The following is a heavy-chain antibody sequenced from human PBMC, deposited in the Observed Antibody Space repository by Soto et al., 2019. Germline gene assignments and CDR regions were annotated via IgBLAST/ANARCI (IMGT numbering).Heavy chain of an antibody. J-gene: IGHJ5*02. CDR2: IWYDGSNK. V-gene: IGHV3-33*01. Sequence: GGSLRLSCAASGFTFSSYGMHWVRQAPGKGLEWVAVIWYDGSNKYYADSVKGRFTISRDNSKNTLYLQMNSLRAEDTAVYYCARAGIAAAGTFPWFDPWGQGTLVTVSS. CDR1: GFTFSSYG. D-gene: IGHD6-13*01. CDR3: ARAGIAAAGTFPWFDP.